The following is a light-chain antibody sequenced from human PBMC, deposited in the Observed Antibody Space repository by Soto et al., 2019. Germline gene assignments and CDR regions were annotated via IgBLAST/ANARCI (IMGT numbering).Light chain of an antibody. CDR3: QQRSHWPPA. CDR2: DAS. V-gene: IGKV3-11*01. CDR1: QSVSSY. J-gene: IGKJ3*01. Sequence: ENVLTQSPATLSLSPGESATLSCRASQSVSSYLAWYQQKPGQAPRLLIYDASNRATGIPARFSGSGSGTDFTLTIRSLEPEDFAVYYCQQRSHWPPAFGPGTKGDIK.